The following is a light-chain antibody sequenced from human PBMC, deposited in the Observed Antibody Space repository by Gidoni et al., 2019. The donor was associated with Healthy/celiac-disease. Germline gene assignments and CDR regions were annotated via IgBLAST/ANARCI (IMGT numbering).Light chain of an antibody. CDR2: GAS. CDR3: QQYGSYPGYT. CDR1: QRVRSSY. Sequence: EMVLTQSPGTLSLSPGERATLSCRASQRVRSSYLAWYQQKPGQAPRLLIYGASSRATGLPDRFSGSGPGTVFTLTISRLEPVDFAVYYCQQYGSYPGYTFGQXTKPEIK. J-gene: IGKJ2*01. V-gene: IGKV3-20*01.